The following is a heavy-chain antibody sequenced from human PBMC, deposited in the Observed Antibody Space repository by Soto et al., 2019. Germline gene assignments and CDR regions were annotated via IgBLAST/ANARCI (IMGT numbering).Heavy chain of an antibody. V-gene: IGHV1-2*02. J-gene: IGHJ4*02. CDR2: INPNSGGT. CDR3: ARDRRGYNWNDSVGY. D-gene: IGHD1-1*01. CDR1: GYTFTDYY. Sequence: QVQLVQSGAEVKKPGASVKVSCKASGYTFTDYYMHWVRQAPGQGLEWMGWINPNSGGTNYAQKFQGRVTMTRDTSISTAYMELSRLRSDDTAVYYCARDRRGYNWNDSVGYWGQGTLVTVSS.